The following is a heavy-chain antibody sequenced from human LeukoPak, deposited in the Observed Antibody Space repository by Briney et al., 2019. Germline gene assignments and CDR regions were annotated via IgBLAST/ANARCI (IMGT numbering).Heavy chain of an antibody. Sequence: GRSLRLSCAPSGFTFSRHGMHWVRQAPGKGLEWVTVISYDGSTKDYADSVKGRFTISRDNSKNTLYLQVNRLRADDTAIYYCASSRYGFCSSTSCYVLSYWGQGTLVIVSS. V-gene: IGHV3-30*03. CDR2: ISYDGSTK. CDR1: GFTFSRHG. CDR3: ASSRYGFCSSTSCYVLSY. D-gene: IGHD2-2*01. J-gene: IGHJ4*02.